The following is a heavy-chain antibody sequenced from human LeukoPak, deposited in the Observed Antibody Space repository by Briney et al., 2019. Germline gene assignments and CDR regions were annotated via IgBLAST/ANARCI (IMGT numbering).Heavy chain of an antibody. V-gene: IGHV3-53*01. J-gene: IGHJ4*02. CDR2: IFSAGST. CDR3: ARVKGYFDSGNYFGFFDF. Sequence: PGGSLRLSCEASGFNVAINYMTWVRQAPGKGLEWVSVIFSAGSTYYADSVKGRFTISRDNSKNTLYLQMKSLRAEDTAEYHCARVKGYFDSGNYFGFFDFWGQGTLVTVSS. D-gene: IGHD3-10*01. CDR1: GFNVAINY.